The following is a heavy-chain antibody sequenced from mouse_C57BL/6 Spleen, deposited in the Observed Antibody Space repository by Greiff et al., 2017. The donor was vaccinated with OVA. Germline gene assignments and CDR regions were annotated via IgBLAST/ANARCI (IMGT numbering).Heavy chain of an antibody. CDR3: AAGGVYYYAMDY. CDR2: IYPGSGST. J-gene: IGHJ4*01. Sequence: QVQLQQSGAELVKPGASVKMSCKASGYTFTSYWITWVKQRPGQGLEWIGDIYPGSGSTNYNEKFKSKATLTVDTSSSTAYMQLSSLTSEDSAVYYCAAGGVYYYAMDYWGQGTSVTVSS. V-gene: IGHV1-55*01. CDR1: GYTFTSYW.